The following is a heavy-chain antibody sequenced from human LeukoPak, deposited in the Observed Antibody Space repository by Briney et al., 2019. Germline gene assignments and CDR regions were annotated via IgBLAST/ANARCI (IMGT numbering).Heavy chain of an antibody. CDR1: GGSFSGYY. CDR3: ARGGDDIVVVPARVCWFDP. CDR2: INHSGST. V-gene: IGHV4-34*01. D-gene: IGHD2-2*01. J-gene: IGHJ5*02. Sequence: SETLSLTCAVYGGSFSGYYWSWIRQPPGKGLEWIGEINHSGSTNYNPSLKSRDTISVDTSKNQFSLKLSSVTAADTAVYYCARGGDDIVVVPARVCWFDPWGQGTLVTVSS.